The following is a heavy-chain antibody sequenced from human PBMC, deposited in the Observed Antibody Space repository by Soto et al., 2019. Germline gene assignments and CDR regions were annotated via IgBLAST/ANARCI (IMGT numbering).Heavy chain of an antibody. D-gene: IGHD2-21*02. J-gene: IGHJ6*02. V-gene: IGHV4-34*01. CDR1: CGSFSGYY. Sequence: PSETLSLTCAVYCGSFSGYYWSWIRQPPGKGLEWIGEINHSGSTNYNPSLKSRVTISVDTSKNQFSLKLSSVTAADTAVYYCARANGGNSYLLYGMDVWGQGTTVTVSS. CDR2: INHSGST. CDR3: ARANGGNSYLLYGMDV.